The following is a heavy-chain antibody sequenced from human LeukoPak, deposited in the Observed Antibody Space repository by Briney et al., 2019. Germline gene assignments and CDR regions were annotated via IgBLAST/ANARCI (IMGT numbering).Heavy chain of an antibody. Sequence: QSGGSLRLSCAAAGFTFSNYWMHWVRQTPGKGLVWVSRIKSDGRTNYADSVKGRFTISRDNAKNTVSLQMNSLRAEDTGVYYCASAPSEIGGYYPEYFRHWGQGTLVTVSS. V-gene: IGHV3-74*01. CDR1: GFTFSNYW. J-gene: IGHJ1*01. CDR3: ASAPSEIGGYYPEYFRH. CDR2: IKSDGRT. D-gene: IGHD3-22*01.